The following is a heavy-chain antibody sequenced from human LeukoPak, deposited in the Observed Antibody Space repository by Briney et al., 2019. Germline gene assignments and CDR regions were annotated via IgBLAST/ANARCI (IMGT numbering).Heavy chain of an antibody. CDR3: VRDVVVVVPAVPYYYYYMDV. CDR2: ISAYNGNT. Sequence: GASVKVSCKASGYTFTSYGISWVRQTPGQGLEWMGWISAYNGNTNYAQKLQGRVTMTTDTSTSTAYMELRSLRSDDTAVYYCVRDVVVVVPAVPYYYYYMDVWGKGTTVTVSS. J-gene: IGHJ6*03. D-gene: IGHD2-2*01. CDR1: GYTFTSYG. V-gene: IGHV1-18*01.